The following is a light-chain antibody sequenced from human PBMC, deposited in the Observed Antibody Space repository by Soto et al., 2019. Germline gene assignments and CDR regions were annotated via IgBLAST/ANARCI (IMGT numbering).Light chain of an antibody. CDR3: SSYAGSNNYV. J-gene: IGLJ1*01. Sequence: QSVLTQPPSASGSPGQSVTISCPGTSSDVGGYNYISWYHQHPGNAPKLMIYEVSKRPSAVPDRFSGSKSGNTASLTVSGLQAEDEADYFCSSYAGSNNYVFGIGTKVTVL. CDR2: EVS. V-gene: IGLV2-8*01. CDR1: SSDVGGYNY.